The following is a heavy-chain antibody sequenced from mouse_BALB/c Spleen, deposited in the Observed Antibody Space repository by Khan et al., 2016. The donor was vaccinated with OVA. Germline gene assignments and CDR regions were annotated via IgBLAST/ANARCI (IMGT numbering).Heavy chain of an antibody. V-gene: IGHV3-2*02. Sequence: EVQLQESGPGLVKPSQSLSLTCTVTGYAITSDYAWNWIRQFPGNKLEWMGYIKYSGSTSYNPSLKSRISITRDTSKNQFFLQLNSVTNADTVTYYCARSGTISTVVVTDFDFWGQGTTLTVSS. CDR3: ARSGTISTVVVTDFDF. CDR2: IKYSGST. CDR1: GYAITSDYA. J-gene: IGHJ2*01. D-gene: IGHD1-1*01.